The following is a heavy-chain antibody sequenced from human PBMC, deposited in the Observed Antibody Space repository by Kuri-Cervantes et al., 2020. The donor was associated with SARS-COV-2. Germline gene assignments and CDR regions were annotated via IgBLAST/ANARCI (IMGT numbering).Heavy chain of an antibody. CDR1: GFTFSSYA. CDR2: ISYDGSNK. Sequence: GESLKISCAASGFTFSSYAMHWVRQAPGKGLEWVAVISYDGSNKYYADSVKGRFTISRDNSKNTLYLQMNSLGAEDTAVYYCTTPDYYDSSGYYPPSFLLDIWGQGTMVTVSS. V-gene: IGHV3-30-3*01. D-gene: IGHD3-22*01. J-gene: IGHJ3*02. CDR3: TTPDYYDSSGYYPPSFLLDI.